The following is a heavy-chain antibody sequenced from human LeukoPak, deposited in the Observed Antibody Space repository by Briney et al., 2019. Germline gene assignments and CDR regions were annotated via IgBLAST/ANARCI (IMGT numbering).Heavy chain of an antibody. V-gene: IGHV3-23*01. CDR3: ARESYYYDSRGSLDY. CDR2: ISGSGGST. Sequence: GGSLRLSCAASGFTFSSYAMSWVRQAPGKGLEWVSAISGSGGSTYYADSVKGRFTISRDNSKNTLYLQMNSLRAEDTAVYYCARESYYYDSRGSLDYWGQGTLVTVSS. CDR1: GFTFSSYA. D-gene: IGHD3-22*01. J-gene: IGHJ4*02.